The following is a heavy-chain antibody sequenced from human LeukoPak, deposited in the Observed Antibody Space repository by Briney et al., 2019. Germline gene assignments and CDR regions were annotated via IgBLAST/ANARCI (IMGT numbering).Heavy chain of an antibody. CDR2: IYYSGST. CDR3: ARGRLRDDAFDI. J-gene: IGHJ3*02. CDR1: GGSISSYY. D-gene: IGHD4-17*01. Sequence: PSETLSLTCTVSGGSISSYYWSWIRQPPGKGLEWIGYIYYSGSTNYNPSLKSRVTISVDTSKNQFSLKLSSVTAADTAVYYCARGRLRDDAFDIWGQGTMVTVSS. V-gene: IGHV4-59*01.